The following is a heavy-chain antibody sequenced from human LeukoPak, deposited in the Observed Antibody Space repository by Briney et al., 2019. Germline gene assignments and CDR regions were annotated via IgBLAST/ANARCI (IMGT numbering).Heavy chain of an antibody. D-gene: IGHD6-19*01. CDR2: IYYSGST. J-gene: IGHJ4*02. V-gene: IGHV4-59*01. CDR1: GGSISSYY. CDR3: ARGTVAGTGIFDY. Sequence: SETLSLTCTVSGGSISSYYWSWIQQPPGKGLEWIGYIYYSGSTNYNPSLKSRVTISLDTSKNQFSLKLSSVTAADTAVYYCARGTVAGTGIFDYWGQGTLVTVSS.